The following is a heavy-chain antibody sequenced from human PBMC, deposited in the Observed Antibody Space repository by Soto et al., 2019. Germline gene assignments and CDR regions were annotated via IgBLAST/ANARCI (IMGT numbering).Heavy chain of an antibody. V-gene: IGHV3-30-3*01. D-gene: IGHD3-22*01. CDR1: GFTFSSYA. CDR3: ASETFDSSGYYD. J-gene: IGHJ3*01. CDR2: ISYDGSNK. Sequence: QVQLVESGGGVVQPGRSLRLSCAASGFTFSSYAMHWVRQAPGKGLEWVAVISYDGSNKYYADSVKGRFTISRDNSKNTLYLQMNSLRAEDTAVYYCASETFDSSGYYDWVEGTMVTVSS.